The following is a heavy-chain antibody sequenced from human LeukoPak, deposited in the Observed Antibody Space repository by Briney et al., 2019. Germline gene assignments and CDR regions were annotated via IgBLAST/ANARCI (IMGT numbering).Heavy chain of an antibody. D-gene: IGHD2/OR15-2a*01. Sequence: PGGSLRLSCAASGFTFDDYAMHWVRPAPGKGLEWVSLISGDGGSTYYADSVKGRFTISRDNTKNSLYLQMNSLRTEETALYYCAKDITFSPRADWGQGTLVTVSS. CDR1: GFTFDDYA. V-gene: IGHV3-43*02. J-gene: IGHJ4*02. CDR2: ISGDGGST. CDR3: AKDITFSPRAD.